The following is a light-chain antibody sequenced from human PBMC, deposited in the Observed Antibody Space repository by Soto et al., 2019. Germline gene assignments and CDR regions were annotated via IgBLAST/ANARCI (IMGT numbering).Light chain of an antibody. CDR3: QQTYSTPFT. J-gene: IGKJ3*01. Sequence: DIQMTQSPSSLSASVGDRVTITCRASQSISSYLNWYQQKPGKAPKLLIYAASSLQSGVPSRFSGSGSGTDFTRTISNLQPEDFATYYCQQTYSTPFTFGPGTKVDIK. CDR2: AAS. V-gene: IGKV1-39*01. CDR1: QSISSY.